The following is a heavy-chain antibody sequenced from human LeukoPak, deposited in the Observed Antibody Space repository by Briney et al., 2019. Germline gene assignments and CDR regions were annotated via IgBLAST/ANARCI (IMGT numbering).Heavy chain of an antibody. V-gene: IGHV3-48*03. Sequence: GGSLRLSCAASGFTFSSYEMNWVRQAPGKGLEWVSYISSSGSTIYYADSVKGRFTISRDNAKNSLYLQMNSLRAEDTAVYYCARDFKYSSGWYGGYYGMDVWGQGTTVTVSS. J-gene: IGHJ6*02. CDR1: GFTFSSYE. CDR2: ISSSGSTI. CDR3: ARDFKYSSGWYGGYYGMDV. D-gene: IGHD6-19*01.